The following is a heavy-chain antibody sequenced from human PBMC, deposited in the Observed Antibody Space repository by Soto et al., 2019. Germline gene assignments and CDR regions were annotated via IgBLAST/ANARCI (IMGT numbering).Heavy chain of an antibody. CDR1: GGTFSSYA. V-gene: IGHV1-69*01. D-gene: IGHD2-2*01. J-gene: IGHJ6*02. Sequence: QVQLVQSGAEVKKPGSSVKVSCKASGGTFSSYAISWVRQAPGQGLEWMGGIIPIFGTANYAQKFQDRVKITADESTRTAYMEQSSLRSEDTAVYYCARGPSPHCSSTSCYYYYGMDVWGQGTTVTVSS. CDR2: IIPIFGTA. CDR3: ARGPSPHCSSTSCYYYYGMDV.